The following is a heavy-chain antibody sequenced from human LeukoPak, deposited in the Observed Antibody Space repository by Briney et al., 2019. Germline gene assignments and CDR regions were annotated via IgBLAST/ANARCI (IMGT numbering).Heavy chain of an antibody. V-gene: IGHV4-34*01. J-gene: IGHJ6*03. CDR1: GGSFSGYY. CDR2: INHSGST. CDR3: ARGIAAAGTFPPYYYYMDV. Sequence: PSETLSLTCAVYGGSFSGYYWSWIRQPPGKGLEWIGDINHSGSTNYNPSLKSRVTISVDTSKNQYSLKLSSVTAADTAVYYCARGIAAAGTFPPYYYYMDVWGKGTTVTVFS. D-gene: IGHD6-13*01.